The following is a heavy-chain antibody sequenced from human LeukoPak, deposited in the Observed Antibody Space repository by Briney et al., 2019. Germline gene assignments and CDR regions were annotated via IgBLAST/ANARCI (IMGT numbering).Heavy chain of an antibody. CDR1: GFTFSDHY. Sequence: GGSLRLSCSVSGFTFSDHYMDWVRQAPGKGLDWVGRSRNRAHSYTTEYAASVKGRFTVSRADSENLLFLQMNSLKTDDTAVYYCVALIRGLGYWGQGTLVTVSS. CDR2: SRNRAHSYTT. CDR3: VALIRGLGY. J-gene: IGHJ4*02. V-gene: IGHV3-72*01. D-gene: IGHD3-10*01.